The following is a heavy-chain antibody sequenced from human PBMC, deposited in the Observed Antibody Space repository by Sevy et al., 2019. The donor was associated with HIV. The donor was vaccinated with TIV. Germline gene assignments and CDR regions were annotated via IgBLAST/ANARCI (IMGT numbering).Heavy chain of an antibody. Sequence: GGSLRLSCAASGFTFSSYSMNWVRQAPGKGLEWVSSISSRSSYIYYADSVKGRFTISRDNAKNSLYLQMNSLRAEDTAVYYRARDYGRIRHFQYRGQGTLVTVSS. D-gene: IGHD4-17*01. V-gene: IGHV3-21*01. CDR2: ISSRSSYI. J-gene: IGHJ1*01. CDR3: ARDYGRIRHFQY. CDR1: GFTFSSYS.